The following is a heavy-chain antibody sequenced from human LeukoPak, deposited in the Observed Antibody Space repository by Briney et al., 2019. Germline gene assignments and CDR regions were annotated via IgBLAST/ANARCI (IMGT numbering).Heavy chain of an antibody. Sequence: SQTLSLTCTVSGGSISSGGYYWSWIRQHPGKGLEWIGYIYYSGSTNYNPSLKSRATISEDTSKNQFSLKLSSVTAADTAVYYCARSPTRDSSGYYSPYIDSWGQGTLVTVSS. CDR3: ARSPTRDSSGYYSPYIDS. V-gene: IGHV4-31*03. CDR2: IYYSGST. J-gene: IGHJ4*02. D-gene: IGHD3-22*01. CDR1: GGSISSGGYY.